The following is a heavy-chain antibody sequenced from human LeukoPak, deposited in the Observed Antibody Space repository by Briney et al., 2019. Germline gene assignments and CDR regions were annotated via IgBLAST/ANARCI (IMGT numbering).Heavy chain of an antibody. CDR2: INSDGSST. CDR1: GFTFSSYW. D-gene: IGHD2-21*01. V-gene: IGHV3-74*01. J-gene: IGHJ5*02. Sequence: GGSLRLSCAASGFTFSSYWMHWVRQAPGKGLVWVSRINSDGSSTSYADSVKGRFTISRGNAKNTLYLQMNSLRAEDTAVYYCARAISPSDNWFDPWGQGTLVTVSS. CDR3: ARAISPSDNWFDP.